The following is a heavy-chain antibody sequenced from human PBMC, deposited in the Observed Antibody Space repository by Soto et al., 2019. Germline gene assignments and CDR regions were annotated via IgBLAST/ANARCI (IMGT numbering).Heavy chain of an antibody. CDR3: ARDEYYYDSSGYCFDP. CDR1: GYTFTSYA. J-gene: IGHJ5*02. D-gene: IGHD3-22*01. CDR2: INAGNGNT. V-gene: IGHV1-3*01. Sequence: ASVKVSCKASGYTFTSYAMHWVRQAPGQRLEWMGWINAGNGNTKYSQKFQGRVTITRDTSASTAYMELSSLRSEDTAVYYCARDEYYYDSSGYCFDPWGQGTLVTVSS.